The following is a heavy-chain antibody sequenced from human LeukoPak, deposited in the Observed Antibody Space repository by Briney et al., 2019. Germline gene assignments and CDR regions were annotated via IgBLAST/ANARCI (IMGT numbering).Heavy chain of an antibody. D-gene: IGHD3-22*01. CDR2: IYHSGST. V-gene: IGHV4-30-2*01. CDR3: ARGQERYCYDSSGYYYYFDY. Sequence: SETLSLTCAVSGGSISSGGYSWSWIRQPPGKGLEWIGYIYHSGSTYYNPSLKSRVTISVDTSKNQFSLKLSSVTAADTAVYYCARGQERYCYDSSGYYYYFDYWGQGTLVTVSS. J-gene: IGHJ4*02. CDR1: GGSISSGGYS.